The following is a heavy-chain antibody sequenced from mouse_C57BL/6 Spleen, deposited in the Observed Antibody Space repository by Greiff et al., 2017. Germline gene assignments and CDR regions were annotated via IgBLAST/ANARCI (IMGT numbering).Heavy chain of an antibody. D-gene: IGHD3-2*02. J-gene: IGHJ4*01. CDR1: GYTFTDYE. CDR2: IDPETGGT. V-gene: IGHV1-15*01. CDR3: TVGHPQATYYAMDY. Sequence: QVQLQQSGAELVRPGASVTLSCKASGYTFTDYEMHWVKQTPVHGLEWIGAIDPETGGTAYNQKFKGKAILTADKSSSTAYMELRSLTSEDSAVYYFTVGHPQATYYAMDYWGQGTSVTVAS.